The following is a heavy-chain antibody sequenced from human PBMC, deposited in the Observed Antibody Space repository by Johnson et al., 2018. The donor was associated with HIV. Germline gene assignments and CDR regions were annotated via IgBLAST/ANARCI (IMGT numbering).Heavy chain of an antibody. V-gene: IGHV3-66*01. CDR3: DSDRKVDCVDSGGLYSGAFDI. CDR1: GFTVSSNY. J-gene: IGHJ3*02. D-gene: IGHD3-22*01. Sequence: VQLVESGGGLVRPGGSLRLSCTASGFTVSSNYMSWVRQAPGKGLEWVSVIDTAGSTYDADSVKGRFTISRDISKNTLYLQMNSLRAEETAIYYCDSDRKVDCVDSGGLYSGAFDIWGQGTRVTVSS. CDR2: IDTAGST.